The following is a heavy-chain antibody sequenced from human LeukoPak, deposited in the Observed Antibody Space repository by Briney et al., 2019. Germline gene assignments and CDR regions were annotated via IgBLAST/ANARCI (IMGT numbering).Heavy chain of an antibody. CDR1: GFTFSSYS. CDR2: ISSSSSYI. V-gene: IGHV3-21*01. D-gene: IGHD4-17*01. CDR3: ARDRDYGDYVLDP. Sequence: PGGSLRLSCAASGFTFSSYSMNWVRQAPGKGLEWVSSISSSSSYIYYADSVKGRFTISRDNAKNSLYLQMNSLRAEDTAVYYCARDRDYGDYVLDPWGQGTLVTVSS. J-gene: IGHJ5*02.